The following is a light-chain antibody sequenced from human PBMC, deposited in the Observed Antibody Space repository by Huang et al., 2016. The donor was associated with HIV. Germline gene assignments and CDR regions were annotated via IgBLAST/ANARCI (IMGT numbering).Light chain of an antibody. CDR1: QNINTD. J-gene: IGKJ1*01. Sequence: EIVMTQSPGTLSVAPGERATLSCRASQNINTDLAWFQQKPGQAPRPLIYAASTRTADFPARFSGSGSRTDFTLTSSSLQSEDIAVYYCQQYNDWPRSFGQGTKVEIK. CDR2: AAS. V-gene: IGKV3-15*01. CDR3: QQYNDWPRS.